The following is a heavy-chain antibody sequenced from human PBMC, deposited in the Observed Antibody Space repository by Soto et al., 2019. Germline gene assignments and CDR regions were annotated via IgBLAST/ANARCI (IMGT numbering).Heavy chain of an antibody. D-gene: IGHD1-7*01. CDR2: IKSKTDGGTT. CDR3: TTDLIQELPAEFDY. V-gene: IGHV3-15*01. J-gene: IGHJ4*02. CDR1: GFTFSNAW. Sequence: EVQLVESGGGLVKPGGSLRLSCAASGFTFSNAWMSWVRQAPGKGLEWVGRIKSKTDGGTTDYAAPVKGRFTISRDDSKNTLYLQMNSLKTEDTAVYYCTTDLIQELPAEFDYWGQGTLVTVSS.